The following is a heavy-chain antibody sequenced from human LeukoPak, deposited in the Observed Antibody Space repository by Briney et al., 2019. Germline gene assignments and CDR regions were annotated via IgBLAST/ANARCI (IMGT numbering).Heavy chain of an antibody. V-gene: IGHV1-18*01. CDR3: ARDYQYYASGSSKKAFDY. Sequence: AASVKVSCKPSGYTFTTYGISWVRQAPGQGLEWMGWINTYSGDTNYAQKLQGRVTMTTDTSTSTAYMELGSLRSDDTAMYYCARDYQYYASGSSKKAFDYWGQGTLVTVSS. J-gene: IGHJ4*02. CDR2: INTYSGDT. CDR1: GYTFTTYG. D-gene: IGHD3-10*01.